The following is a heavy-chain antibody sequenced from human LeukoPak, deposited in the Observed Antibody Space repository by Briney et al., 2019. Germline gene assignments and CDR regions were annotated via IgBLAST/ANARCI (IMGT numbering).Heavy chain of an antibody. CDR2: IYYSGST. CDR3: ARHDSWELLLFDY. D-gene: IGHD1-26*01. Sequence: PSETPSLTCTVSGGPISSYYWSWIRQPPGKGLEWIGYIYYSGSTNYNPSLKSRVTISVDTSKNQFSLKLSSVTAADTAVYYCARHDSWELLLFDYWGQGTLVTVPS. J-gene: IGHJ4*02. V-gene: IGHV4-59*08. CDR1: GGPISSYY.